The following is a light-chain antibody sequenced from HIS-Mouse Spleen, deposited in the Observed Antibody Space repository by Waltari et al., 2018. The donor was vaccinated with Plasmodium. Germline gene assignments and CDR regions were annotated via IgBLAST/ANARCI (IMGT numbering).Light chain of an antibody. J-gene: IGKJ2*01. CDR1: QDISNY. CDR3: MQATQFPYT. Sequence: DIQMTQSPSSLSASVGDRVTITCQASQDISNYLNWYQQKPGKAPKLLIYDASNLETGVPDRFSGSGAGTDFTLKISRVEAEDVGVYYCMQATQFPYTFGQGTKLEIK. V-gene: IGKV1-33*01. CDR2: DAS.